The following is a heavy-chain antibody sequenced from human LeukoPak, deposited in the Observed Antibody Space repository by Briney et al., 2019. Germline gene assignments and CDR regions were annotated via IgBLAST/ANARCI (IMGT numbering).Heavy chain of an antibody. CDR2: INPNSGGT. V-gene: IGHV1-2*02. Sequence: ASVKVSCKASGYTFTGYYMHWVRQAPGQGLEWMGWINPNSGGTNYAEKFQGRVTMTRDKSISTAYMEMSRLRPDDTAVYYCARVSPVGYWGQGTLVTVSS. J-gene: IGHJ4*02. CDR3: ARVSPVGY. CDR1: GYTFTGYY.